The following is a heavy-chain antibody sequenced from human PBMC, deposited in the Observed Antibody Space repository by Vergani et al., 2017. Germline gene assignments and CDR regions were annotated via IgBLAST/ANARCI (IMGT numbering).Heavy chain of an antibody. Sequence: QVQLVESGGGLVKPGGSLRLSCAASGFTFSDYYMSWIRQAPGKGLEWISYISGISGYTNYEESVKGRFAISRDNAKNSLYLQMNSLRDEDTAIYYCARVGYSSSSGLYYFDYWGQGTLVTVSS. CDR2: ISGISGYT. V-gene: IGHV3-11*06. J-gene: IGHJ4*02. CDR3: ARVGYSSSSGLYYFDY. D-gene: IGHD6-6*01. CDR1: GFTFSDYY.